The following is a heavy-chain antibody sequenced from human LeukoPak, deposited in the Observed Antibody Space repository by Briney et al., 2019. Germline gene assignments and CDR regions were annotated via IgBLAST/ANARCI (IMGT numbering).Heavy chain of an antibody. CDR2: ISYDGSNK. Sequence: GRSLRPSCAASGFTFSSYAMHWVRQAPGKGLEWVAVISYDGSNKYYTDSVKGRFTISRDNSKNTLYLQMNSLRAEDTAVYYCARDSDRNSGSYVAPPDYWGQGTLVTVSS. CDR1: GFTFSSYA. CDR3: ARDSDRNSGSYVAPPDY. J-gene: IGHJ4*02. D-gene: IGHD3-10*01. V-gene: IGHV3-30*04.